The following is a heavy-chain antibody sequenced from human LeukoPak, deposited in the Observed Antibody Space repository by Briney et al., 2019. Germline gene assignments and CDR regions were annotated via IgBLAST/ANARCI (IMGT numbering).Heavy chain of an antibody. CDR2: IHSSGST. J-gene: IGHJ6*03. Sequence: SETLSLTCTISGGSTNIDYWSWIRQPAGKGLEWLGRIHSSGSTDYNPSLKSRVTISVDTSKNQFSLKLSSVTAADTAVYYCARHRAYYYYYMDVWGKGTTVTISS. V-gene: IGHV4-4*07. CDR3: ARHRAYYYYYMDV. CDR1: GGSTNIDY.